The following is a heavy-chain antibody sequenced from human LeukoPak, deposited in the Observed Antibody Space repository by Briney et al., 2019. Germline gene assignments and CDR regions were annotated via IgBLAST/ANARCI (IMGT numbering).Heavy chain of an antibody. CDR3: ARDCSSTSCYDY. CDR1: GGTFSSYA. J-gene: IGHJ4*02. D-gene: IGHD2-2*01. CDR2: IIPIFGTA. Sequence: SVKVSCKASGGTFSSYAISWVRQAPGQGLEWMGGIIPIFGTANYAQKFQGRVTITADKSTSTAYIELSSLRSEDTAVYYCARDCSSTSCYDYWGQGTLVTVSS. V-gene: IGHV1-69*06.